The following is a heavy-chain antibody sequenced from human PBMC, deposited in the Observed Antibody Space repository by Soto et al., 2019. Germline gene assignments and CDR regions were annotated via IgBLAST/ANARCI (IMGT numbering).Heavy chain of an antibody. CDR3: AKDKGAYFDWFDYGMDV. J-gene: IGHJ6*02. Sequence: WGSLTLSCAASGFTFSSYGMHWVRQAPGKGLEWVAVISYDGSNKYYADSVKGRFTISRDNSKNTLYLQMNSLRAEDTAVYYCAKDKGAYFDWFDYGMDVWGQGTTVTVSS. CDR1: GFTFSSYG. V-gene: IGHV3-30*18. CDR2: ISYDGSNK. D-gene: IGHD3-9*01.